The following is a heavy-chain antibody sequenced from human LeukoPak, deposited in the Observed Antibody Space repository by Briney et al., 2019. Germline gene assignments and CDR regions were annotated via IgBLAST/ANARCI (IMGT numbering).Heavy chain of an antibody. D-gene: IGHD6-13*01. CDR1: GGSINSGSYY. V-gene: IGHV4-61*02. J-gene: IGHJ6*03. CDR3: ARVGIAALPRYYYMDV. Sequence: PSETLSLTCTVSGGSINSGSYYWSWIRQPAGKGLEWIGRIYTSGSTNYNPSLKSRVTISVDTSKNQFSLKLSSVTAADTAVYYCARVGIAALPRYYYMDVWGKGTTVTVSS. CDR2: IYTSGST.